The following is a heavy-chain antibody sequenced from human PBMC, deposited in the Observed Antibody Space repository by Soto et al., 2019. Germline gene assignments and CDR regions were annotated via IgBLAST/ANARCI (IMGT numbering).Heavy chain of an antibody. D-gene: IGHD1-26*01. V-gene: IGHV4-34*01. CDR1: GGSFSDYI. CDR2: INHSGSA. Sequence: QVPLQQSGAGLLKPSETLSLTCDVYGGSFSDYIWTWIRQTPGKGLQWIGQINHSGSANYNPSLKSRVTISVHTSSSQFSLELSSVTAAATAVYYCARGLISGSHYSGGWYYFDSWGQGTQVTVSS. J-gene: IGHJ4*02. CDR3: ARGLISGSHYSGGWYYFDS.